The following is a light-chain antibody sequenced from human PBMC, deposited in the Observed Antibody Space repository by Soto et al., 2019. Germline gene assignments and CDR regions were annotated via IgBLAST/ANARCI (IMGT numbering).Light chain of an antibody. CDR3: QQYNNWPKT. CDR2: GAS. Sequence: VLTQKKGTLSLSPGERATLSCRASQSVSSNLAWYQQKPGQAPRLLLYGASTRATGIPARFSGSGSGTEFTLTISSLQSEDFAVYYCQQYNNWPKTFGQGTMVDI. J-gene: IGKJ1*01. V-gene: IGKV3-15*01. CDR1: QSVSSN.